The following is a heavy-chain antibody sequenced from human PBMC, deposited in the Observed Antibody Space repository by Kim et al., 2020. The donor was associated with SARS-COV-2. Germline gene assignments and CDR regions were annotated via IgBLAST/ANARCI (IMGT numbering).Heavy chain of an antibody. D-gene: IGHD6-13*01. J-gene: IGHJ4*02. CDR1: GFTFSDYY. V-gene: IGHV3-11*03. CDR3: ARRRSSWYSQIDF. CDR2: ITTSSTYT. Sequence: GGSLRLSCAASGFTFSDYYMSWIRQAPGKGLECVSYITTSSTYTNYADSVKVRFTISRDNAENSLYLQMNSLRAEDTAVYYCARRRSSWYSQIDFWGQGTRVTVSS.